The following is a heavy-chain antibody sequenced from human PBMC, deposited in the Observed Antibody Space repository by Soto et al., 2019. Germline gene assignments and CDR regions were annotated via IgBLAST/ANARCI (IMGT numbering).Heavy chain of an antibody. Sequence: QVQLVESGGGGVQPGRSLRLSCAVSGFTLSSYGMHWVRQAPGKGLEWVAFISEDESNKYYAGSVKGRFTISRDNSKNTLYLQMSSLRSDETALYYCTKEADAFDVWGQGTMVTVSS. CDR2: ISEDESNK. CDR3: TKEADAFDV. V-gene: IGHV3-30*18. J-gene: IGHJ3*01. CDR1: GFTLSSYG.